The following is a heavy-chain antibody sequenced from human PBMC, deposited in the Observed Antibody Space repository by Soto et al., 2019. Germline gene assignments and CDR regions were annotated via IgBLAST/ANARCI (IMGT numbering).Heavy chain of an antibody. J-gene: IGHJ4*02. Sequence: QVQLVESGGGVVQPGRSLRLSCAASGFSFSNYGMHWVRQAPGKGLEWVALISYNRGNKYYADSAKGRFTISRDNSKNKLDLRMNSRRTEYTAVYYCVGGEAYGDYRGQGPLVTVSS. CDR2: ISYNRGNK. V-gene: IGHV3-30*03. CDR1: GFSFSNYG. D-gene: IGHD3-16*01. CDR3: VGGEAYGDY.